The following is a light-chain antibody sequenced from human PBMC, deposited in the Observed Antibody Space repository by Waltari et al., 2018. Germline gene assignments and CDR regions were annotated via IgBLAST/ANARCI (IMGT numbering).Light chain of an antibody. CDR3: QHYNSESRP. Sequence: DIQMTQSPSTLSASVGDRVTITCRASQSISTWLAWYQQKPGKAPNLLIYHRSTLESGVPSRFSGSGSGTHFTLTISGLQPDDFATYYCQHYNSESRPFGQGTKVEIK. CDR1: QSISTW. CDR2: HRS. V-gene: IGKV1-5*03. J-gene: IGKJ1*01.